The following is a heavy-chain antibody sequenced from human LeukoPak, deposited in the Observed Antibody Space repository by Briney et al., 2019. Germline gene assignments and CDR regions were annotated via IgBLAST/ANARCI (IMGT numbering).Heavy chain of an antibody. V-gene: IGHV4-34*01. CDR2: INHSGST. CDR3: ARGQGVVVPAAIMTRDYYYYYYTDV. CDR1: GGSFSGYY. Sequence: PSETLSLTCAVYGGSFSGYYWSWIRQPPGKGLEWIGEINHSGSTNYNPSLKSRVTISVDTSKNQFSLKLSSVTAADTAVYYCARGQGVVVPAAIMTRDYYYYYYTDVWGKGTTVTVSS. J-gene: IGHJ6*03. D-gene: IGHD2-2*01.